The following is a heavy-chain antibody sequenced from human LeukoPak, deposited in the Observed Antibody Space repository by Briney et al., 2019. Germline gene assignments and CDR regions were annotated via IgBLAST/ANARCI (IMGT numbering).Heavy chain of an antibody. D-gene: IGHD3-9*01. V-gene: IGHV4-39*01. J-gene: IGHJ4*02. Sequence: SETLSLTWTVSGGSIRSSSYYWGWIRQPPGKGLEWIGSIYYSGSTYYNPSLKSRVTISVDTSKNQFSLKLSSVTAADTAVYYCARLPNYDILTGYWRRGYYFDYWGQGTLVTVSS. CDR2: IYYSGST. CDR1: GGSIRSSSYY. CDR3: ARLPNYDILTGYWRRGYYFDY.